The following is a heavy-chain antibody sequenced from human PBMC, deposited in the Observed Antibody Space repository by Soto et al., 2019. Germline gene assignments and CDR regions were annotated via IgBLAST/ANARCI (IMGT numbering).Heavy chain of an antibody. CDR2: ISYSGNT. J-gene: IGHJ4*02. V-gene: IGHV4-39*02. D-gene: IGHD2-2*01. CDR1: GGSISSSTYY. Sequence: QSQLQESGPGLVKPSETLSLTCTVSGGSISSSTYYWGWIRQPPGKGLEWIASISYSGNTFYNPSLKSLVTLSVDASNNHFSLKLFSVTAADTAVYYCTSRKREENCSMNSCYVTHWGQGTLVTVSS. CDR3: TSRKREENCSMNSCYVTH.